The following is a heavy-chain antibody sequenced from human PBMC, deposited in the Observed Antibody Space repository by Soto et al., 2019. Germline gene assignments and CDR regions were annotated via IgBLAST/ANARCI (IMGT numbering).Heavy chain of an antibody. CDR1: GGSISSYY. J-gene: IGHJ5*02. D-gene: IGHD2-8*01. Sequence: SETLSLTCTVSGGSISSYYWSWIRQPPGKGLEWIGYIYYSGSTYYNPSLKSRVTISVDTSKNQFSLKLSSVTAADTAVYYCARVIVLMVYAIEDNWFDPWGQGTLVTVSS. CDR3: ARVIVLMVYAIEDNWFDP. V-gene: IGHV4-59*12. CDR2: IYYSGST.